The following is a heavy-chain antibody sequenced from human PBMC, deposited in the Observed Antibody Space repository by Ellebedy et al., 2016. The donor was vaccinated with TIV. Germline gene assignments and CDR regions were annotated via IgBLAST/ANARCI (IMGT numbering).Heavy chain of an antibody. CDR2: IDWDDDK. CDR1: GFSLSTSGMR. CDR3: AHRIGGHDI. V-gene: IGHV2-70*04. D-gene: IGHD1-14*01. J-gene: IGHJ3*02. Sequence: SGPTLVKPTQTLTLTCTFSGFSLSTSGMRVSWIRQPPGKALEWLARIDWDDDKFYSTSLKSRLTITKDTSKNQVVLTMTNMDPVDTATYYCAHRIGGHDIWGQGTMVTVSS.